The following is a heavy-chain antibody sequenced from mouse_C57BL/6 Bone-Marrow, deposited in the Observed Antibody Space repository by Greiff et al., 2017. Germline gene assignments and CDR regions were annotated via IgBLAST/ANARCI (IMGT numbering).Heavy chain of an antibody. CDR3: ARDGYYGCFDV. J-gene: IGHJ1*03. CDR2: IWGVGGT. D-gene: IGHD2-2*01. V-gene: IGHV2-6*01. CDR1: GFSLTSYG. Sequence: VKLVESGPGLVAPSQSLSITCTVSGFSLTSYGVDWVRQSPGKGLEWLGVIWGVGGTNYNSALKSRLSISKDNSKSQVFLKMNSRQTDDAAMYYCARDGYYGCFDVWGTGTTVTVSS.